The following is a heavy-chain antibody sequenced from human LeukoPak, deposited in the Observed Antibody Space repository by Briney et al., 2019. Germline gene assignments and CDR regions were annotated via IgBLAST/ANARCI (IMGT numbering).Heavy chain of an antibody. V-gene: IGHV1-2*02. CDR3: ATTHPTEYSSSWDYSYYYMDV. CDR1: GYTFTSYG. CDR2: INPNSGGT. D-gene: IGHD6-13*01. J-gene: IGHJ6*03. Sequence: ASVKVSCKASGYTFTSYGISWVRQAPGQGLEGMGGINPNSGGTNCAQKFEGRLTETRDTAISTAYMELSTLRSEDTAVYSCATTHPTEYSSSWDYSYYYMDVWGKGTTVTVSS.